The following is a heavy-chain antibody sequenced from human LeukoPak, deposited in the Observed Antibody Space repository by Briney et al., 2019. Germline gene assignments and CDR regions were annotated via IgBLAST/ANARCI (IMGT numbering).Heavy chain of an antibody. CDR2: IYNSGST. D-gene: IGHD1-7*01. V-gene: IGHV4-59*01. CDR3: VRDRELNY. Sequence: AETLSLTCAVSGVSISIYYWSWIRQPPGKGLEWIGYIYNSGSTSYNPSLKSRATISADTSKNQFSLKLSSVTAADTAVYYCVRDRELNYWGQGTLVTVSS. J-gene: IGHJ4*02. CDR1: GVSISIYY.